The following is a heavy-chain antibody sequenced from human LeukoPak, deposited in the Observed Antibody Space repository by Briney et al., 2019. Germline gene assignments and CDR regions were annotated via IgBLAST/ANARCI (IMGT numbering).Heavy chain of an antibody. J-gene: IGHJ4*02. D-gene: IGHD6-6*01. CDR1: GGSFSGYY. Sequence: KPSETLSLTCAVYGGSFSGYYWSWIRKPPGKGLEWIGEINHSGSTNYNPSLKSRVTISVDTSKNQFSLKLSSVTAADTAVYYCARTPVYSSSSDFDYWGQGTLVTVSS. V-gene: IGHV4-34*01. CDR2: INHSGST. CDR3: ARTPVYSSSSDFDY.